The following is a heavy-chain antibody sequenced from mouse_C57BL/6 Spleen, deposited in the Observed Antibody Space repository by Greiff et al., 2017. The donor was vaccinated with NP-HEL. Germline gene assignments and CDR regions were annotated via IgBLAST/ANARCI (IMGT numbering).Heavy chain of an antibody. CDR2: ISYDGSN. CDR1: GYSITSGYY. D-gene: IGHD1-1*01. CDR3: AREFITTVVRYYYDY. J-gene: IGHJ2*01. Sequence: DVKLQESGPGLVKPSQSLSLTCSVSGYSITSGYYWNWIRQFPGNQLEWMGYISYDGSNNYNPSLKNRISLTRDTSKNQLFLKLNSVTTEDTATYYCAREFITTVVRYYYDYWGKGTTLTVSS. V-gene: IGHV3-6*01.